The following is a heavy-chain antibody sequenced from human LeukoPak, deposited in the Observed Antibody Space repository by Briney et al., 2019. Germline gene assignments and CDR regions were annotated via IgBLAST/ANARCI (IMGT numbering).Heavy chain of an antibody. V-gene: IGHV1-18*01. CDR3: ARDMITFGGVTLRI. Sequence: GASVKVSCKASGYTFTSYGISWVRQAPGQGLEWMGWISAYNGNTNYAQKLQGRVTMTTDTSTSTAHMELRSLRSDDTAVYYCARDMITFGGVTLRIWGQGTMVTVSS. J-gene: IGHJ3*02. CDR1: GYTFTSYG. CDR2: ISAYNGNT. D-gene: IGHD3-16*01.